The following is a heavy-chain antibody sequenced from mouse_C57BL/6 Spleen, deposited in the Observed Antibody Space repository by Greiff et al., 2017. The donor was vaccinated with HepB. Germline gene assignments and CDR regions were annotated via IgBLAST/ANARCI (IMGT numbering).Heavy chain of an antibody. CDR2: ISSGGSYT. Sequence: EVMLVESGGDLVKPGGSLKLSCAASGFTFSSYGMSWVRQTPDKRLEWVATISSGGSYTYYPDSVKGRVTIYRDNAKNTLYLQMSSLKSEDTAMYYCARHGATVVAEVYAMDYWGQGTSVTVSS. CDR1: GFTFSSYG. V-gene: IGHV5-6*01. CDR3: ARHGATVVAEVYAMDY. D-gene: IGHD1-1*01. J-gene: IGHJ4*01.